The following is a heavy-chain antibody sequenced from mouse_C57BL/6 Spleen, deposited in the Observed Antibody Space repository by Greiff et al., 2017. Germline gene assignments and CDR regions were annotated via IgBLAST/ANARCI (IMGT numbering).Heavy chain of an antibody. V-gene: IGHV1-18*01. D-gene: IGHD2-4*01. J-gene: IGHJ4*01. CDR1: GYTFTDYN. Sequence: EVQLQQSGPELVKPGASVKIPCKASGYTFTDYNMDWVKQSHGKSLEWIGDINPNNGGTIYNQKFKGKATLTVAKSSSTAYMELRSLTAEDTAVYYCAREGLRYYAMDYWGQGTSVTVSS. CDR2: INPNNGGT. CDR3: AREGLRYYAMDY.